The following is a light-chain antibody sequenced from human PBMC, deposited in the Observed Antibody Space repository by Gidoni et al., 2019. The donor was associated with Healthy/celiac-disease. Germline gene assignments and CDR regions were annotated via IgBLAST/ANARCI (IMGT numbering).Light chain of an antibody. CDR1: QSVLYSSNNKNY. V-gene: IGKV4-1*01. J-gene: IGKJ5*01. CDR3: QQYYSTPPIT. Sequence: DIVMTQSPDSLAVYLGERATINCKSSQSVLYSSNNKNYLAWYQQKPGQPPKLLIYWASTRESGVPDRFSGSGSGTDFTLTISSLQAENVAVYYCQQYYSTPPITFGQGTRLEIK. CDR2: WAS.